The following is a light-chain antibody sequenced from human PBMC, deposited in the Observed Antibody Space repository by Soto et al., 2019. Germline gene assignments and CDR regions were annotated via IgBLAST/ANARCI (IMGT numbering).Light chain of an antibody. CDR2: GAS. V-gene: IGKV3-15*01. CDR3: HQYDNWPPWT. Sequence: EIVMTQSPATLSVSPGERATLSCRASQSVSSNLAWFQHKPGQAPRLLIYGASTRATGVPARFSGSGSGTEFTFTISSRESEDFAVYYCHQYDNWPPWTFGQGTKVEIK. CDR1: QSVSSN. J-gene: IGKJ1*01.